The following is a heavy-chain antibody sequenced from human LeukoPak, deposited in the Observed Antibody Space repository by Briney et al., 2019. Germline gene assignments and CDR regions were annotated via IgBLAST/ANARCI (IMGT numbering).Heavy chain of an antibody. Sequence: ASVKVSCKASGYTFTGYYMHWVRQATGQGLEWMGWINPNSGGTNYAQKFQGRVTMTRDTSISTAYMELSRLRSDDTAVYYCARVWSLANYGYYYYYMDVWGKGTTVTVSS. V-gene: IGHV1-2*02. CDR3: ARVWSLANYGYYYYYMDV. CDR2: INPNSGGT. D-gene: IGHD1-7*01. J-gene: IGHJ6*03. CDR1: GYTFTGYY.